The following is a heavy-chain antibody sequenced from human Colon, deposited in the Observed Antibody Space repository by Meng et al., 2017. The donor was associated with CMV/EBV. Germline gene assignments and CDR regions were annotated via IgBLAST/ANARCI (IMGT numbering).Heavy chain of an antibody. D-gene: IGHD2-2*01. J-gene: IGHJ4*02. CDR2: MNPNNGNT. V-gene: IGHV1-8*03. Sequence: ASVTVSCKASGYTFTTYDINWVRQATGLGLEWMGWMNPNNGNTGYAQKFQGRVTITRNTSISTAYMELSSLRSEDTAVYYCARVPRGFCSSSSCSYYLNSWGQGTLVTVSS. CDR3: ARVPRGFCSSSSCSYYLNS. CDR1: GYTFTTYD.